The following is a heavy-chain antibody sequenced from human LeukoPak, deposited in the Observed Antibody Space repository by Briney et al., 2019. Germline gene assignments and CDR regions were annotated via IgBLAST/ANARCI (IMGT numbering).Heavy chain of an antibody. CDR1: GVALGTRGRR. CDR3: ARVLAGYDAFDI. CDR2: IDCDDDK. V-gene: IGHV2-70*11. J-gene: IGHJ3*02. D-gene: IGHD3-9*01. Sequence: SGPTLLHATPTLTLTFTFSGVALGTRGRRGSWGRQPPVKALEWLARIDCDDDKYYSTSLKTRLTISKDTSKNQVVLTMTNMDPVDTATYYCARVLAGYDAFDIWGQGTMVTVSS.